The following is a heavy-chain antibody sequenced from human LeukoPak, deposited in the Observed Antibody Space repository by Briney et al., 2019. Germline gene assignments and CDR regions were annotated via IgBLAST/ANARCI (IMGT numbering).Heavy chain of an antibody. CDR2: IKSKTDGGTT. J-gene: IGHJ6*03. CDR1: GFTFSSYA. Sequence: PGGSLRLSCAASGFTFSSYAMSWVRQAPGKGLEWVGRIKSKTDGGTTDYAAPVKGRFTISRDDSKNTLYLQMNSLKTEDTAVYYCTTSTFFLVYYYYYMDVWGKGTTVTVSS. CDR3: TTSTFFLVYYYYYMDV. V-gene: IGHV3-15*01. D-gene: IGHD3-3*01.